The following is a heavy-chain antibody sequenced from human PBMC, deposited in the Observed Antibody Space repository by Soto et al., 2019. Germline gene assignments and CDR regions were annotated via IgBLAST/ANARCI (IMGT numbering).Heavy chain of an antibody. V-gene: IGHV5-51*01. CDR1: GYTFTTYW. CDR2: IYPRDSDT. Sequence: EVQLVQSGAEVKKPGESLRISCKGSGYTFTTYWIGWVRQMPGKGLEWMGIIYPRDSDTRYSPSCQGQVTISADKSIRTAYLQWSSLKASDTAMYYCGRLDATYFTSWGQGTLVTVSS. CDR3: GRLDATYFTS. J-gene: IGHJ4*02.